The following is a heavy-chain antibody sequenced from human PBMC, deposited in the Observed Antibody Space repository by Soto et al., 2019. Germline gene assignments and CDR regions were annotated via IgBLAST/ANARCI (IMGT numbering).Heavy chain of an antibody. D-gene: IGHD2-8*01. J-gene: IGHJ6*02. V-gene: IGHV1-2*04. CDR3: ARGHSTDCSNGVCSFFYNHEMDV. CDR2: INPKSGGT. CDR1: GYSFTDYH. Sequence: ATVKVSCKASGYSFTDYHIHWVRQAPGQGLEWLGRINPKSGGTSTAQKFQGWVTMTRDRSISTVYMELTRLRSDDTAVYFCARGHSTDCSNGVCSFFYNHEMDVWGQGTTVTVSS.